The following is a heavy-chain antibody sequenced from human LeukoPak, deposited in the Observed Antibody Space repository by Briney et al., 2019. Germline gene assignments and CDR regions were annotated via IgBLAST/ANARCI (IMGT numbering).Heavy chain of an antibody. CDR2: ISYDGSNK. CDR1: GFTFSSYA. V-gene: IGHV3-30-3*01. Sequence: PGGSLRLSCAASGFTFSSYAMHWVRQAPGKGLEWVAVISYDGSNKYYADSVKGRFTISRDNSKNTLYLQMNSLRAEDTAVYYCARARFTTVTTGLLDYWGQGTLVTVSS. D-gene: IGHD4-11*01. CDR3: ARARFTTVTTGLLDY. J-gene: IGHJ4*02.